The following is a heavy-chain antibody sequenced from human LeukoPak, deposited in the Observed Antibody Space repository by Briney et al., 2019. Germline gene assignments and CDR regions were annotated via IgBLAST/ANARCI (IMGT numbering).Heavy chain of an antibody. CDR2: IYYSGST. V-gene: IGHV4-59*08. CDR3: ARRGREVRGVIIPYAFDI. CDR1: GGSISSYY. Sequence: SETLSLTCTVSGGSISSYYWSWIRQPPGKGLEWIGYIYYSGSTNYNPSLKSRVTISVDTSKNQFSLKLSSVTAADTAVYYCARRGREVRGVIIPYAFDIWGQGTMVTVSS. J-gene: IGHJ3*02. D-gene: IGHD3-10*01.